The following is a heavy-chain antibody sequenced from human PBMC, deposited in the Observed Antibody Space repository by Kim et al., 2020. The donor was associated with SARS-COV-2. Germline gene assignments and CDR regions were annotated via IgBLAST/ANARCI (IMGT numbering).Heavy chain of an antibody. D-gene: IGHD2-21*02. V-gene: IGHV3-23*01. J-gene: IGHJ4*02. Sequence: GGSLRLSCAASGFTLSNNVMSWVRQAPGRGLEWVSTIRSRASAETTYYADSVNGRFTISRDISKNTLYLELNSLRADDTALYYCAKHRGGSDWPVFDSWGQGTLVTVSS. CDR3: AKHRGGSDWPVFDS. CDR1: GFTLSNNV. CDR2: IRSRASAETT.